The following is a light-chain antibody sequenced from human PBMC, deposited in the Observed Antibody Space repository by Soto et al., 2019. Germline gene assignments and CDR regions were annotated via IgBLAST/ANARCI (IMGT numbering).Light chain of an antibody. J-gene: IGKJ1*01. Sequence: ETVLTQSPGTLSLSPGERATLSCRASQTVSNRYVAWYQHKPGQAPRVLIYAASNRTPGIPDRFSGSGSGTEVTLTISRLETEDFAMYYCQQYGTSPLTFGQGTKVEI. CDR3: QQYGTSPLT. CDR2: AAS. V-gene: IGKV3-20*01. CDR1: QTVSNRY.